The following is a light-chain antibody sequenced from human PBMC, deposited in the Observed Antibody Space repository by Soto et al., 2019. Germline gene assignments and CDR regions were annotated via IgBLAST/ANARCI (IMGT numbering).Light chain of an antibody. CDR2: VNN. CDR1: SSNIGAGYD. CDR3: QSYDNSLSTNYV. V-gene: IGLV1-40*01. J-gene: IGLJ1*01. Sequence: QAVVTQPPSVSGAPGQRVTISCTGSSSNIGAGYDVHWYQQLPGTAPKLLIYVNNNRPSGVPDRFSASKSGTSASLAITGLQAEDEADYYCQSYDNSLSTNYVFGTGTKVTVL.